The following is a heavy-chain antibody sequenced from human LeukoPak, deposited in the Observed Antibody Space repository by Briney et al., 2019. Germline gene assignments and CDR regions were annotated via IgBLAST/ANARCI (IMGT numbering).Heavy chain of an antibody. CDR1: GYTFTGYY. Sequence: ASVKASCKASGYTFTGYYMHWVRQAPGQGLEWMGWINPNSGGTNYAQKFQGRVTMTRDTSISTAYMELSRLRSDDTAVYYCARARDDQQWLVEFAFDIWGQGTMVTVSS. J-gene: IGHJ3*02. CDR2: INPNSGGT. V-gene: IGHV1-2*02. D-gene: IGHD6-19*01. CDR3: ARARDDQQWLVEFAFDI.